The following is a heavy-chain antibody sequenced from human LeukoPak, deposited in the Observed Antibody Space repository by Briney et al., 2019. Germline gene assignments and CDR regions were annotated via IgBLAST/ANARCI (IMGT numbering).Heavy chain of an antibody. Sequence: ASVKVSCKASGGTFSSYAISWVRQAPGQGLEWMGGIIPIFGTPNYAQKFQGRVTITADESTSTAYMELSSLRSEDTAVYYCARGQLLLNWFDPWGQGTLVTVSS. CDR2: IIPIFGTP. CDR3: ARGQLLLNWFDP. V-gene: IGHV1-69*13. D-gene: IGHD2-15*01. J-gene: IGHJ5*02. CDR1: GGTFSSYA.